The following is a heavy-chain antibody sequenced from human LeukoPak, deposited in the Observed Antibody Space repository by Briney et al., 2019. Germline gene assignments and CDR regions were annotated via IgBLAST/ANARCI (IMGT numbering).Heavy chain of an antibody. CDR3: VHRHSGIPTI. D-gene: IGHD6-13*01. CDR2: IYWTDDT. Sequence: ESGPTLVKPTQTLTLTCTFSGFSLNTSGVGVSWIRQAPGKALEWLALIYWTDDTRYSPSLKSRLTITKVTSKYQVVLTLTNMDPVDTATYYCVHRHSGIPTIWGQGTLVTVSS. CDR1: GFSLNTSGVG. J-gene: IGHJ4*02. V-gene: IGHV2-5*01.